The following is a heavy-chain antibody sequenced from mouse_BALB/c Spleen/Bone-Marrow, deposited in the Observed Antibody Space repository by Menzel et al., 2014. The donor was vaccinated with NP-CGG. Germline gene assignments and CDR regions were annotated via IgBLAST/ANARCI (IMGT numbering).Heavy chain of an antibody. D-gene: IGHD2-4*01. J-gene: IGHJ3*01. V-gene: IGHV14-3*02. CDR2: IDPANGNT. CDR1: GFNIKDTY. Sequence: VQLKESGAELVKPGASVKLSCTASGFNIKDTYMHWVNQRPEQGLEWIGRIDPANGNTKYDPKFQGKATITADTSSNTAYLQLSSLTSEDTAVYYCARWGITTGFAYWGQGTLVTVSA. CDR3: ARWGITTGFAY.